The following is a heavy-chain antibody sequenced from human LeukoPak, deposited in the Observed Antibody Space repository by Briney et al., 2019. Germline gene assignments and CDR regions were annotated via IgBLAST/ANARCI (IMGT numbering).Heavy chain of an antibody. CDR1: GYTFTGYY. CDR2: INPNSGGT. V-gene: IGHV1-2*02. Sequence: VASVKVSCKASGYTFTGYYMHWVRQAPGQGLEWMGWINPNSGGTNYAQKFQGRVTMTRDTSISTAYMELSRLRSDDTAVYYCARAEYSSGWFDPWGQGTLVTVSS. D-gene: IGHD6-19*01. J-gene: IGHJ5*02. CDR3: ARAEYSSGWFDP.